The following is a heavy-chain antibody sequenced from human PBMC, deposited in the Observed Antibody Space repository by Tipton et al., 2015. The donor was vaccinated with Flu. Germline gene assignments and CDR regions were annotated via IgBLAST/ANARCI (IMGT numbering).Heavy chain of an antibody. Sequence: QSGAEVKKPGASVKVSCKASGYTFTGYYMHWVRQAPGQGLEWMGWINPNSGNTGYAQKFQGRVTMTRNTSISTAYMELSSLRSEDTAVYYCALFEVRGVISDYWGQGTLVTVSS. CDR1: GYTFTGYY. V-gene: IGHV1-8*02. CDR3: ALFEVRGVISDY. J-gene: IGHJ4*02. CDR2: INPNSGNT. D-gene: IGHD3-10*01.